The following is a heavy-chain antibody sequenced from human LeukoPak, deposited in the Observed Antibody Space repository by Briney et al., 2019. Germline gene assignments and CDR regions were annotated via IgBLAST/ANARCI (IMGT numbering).Heavy chain of an antibody. CDR2: ISYDGSNK. V-gene: IGHV3-30-3*01. CDR3: ARADY. Sequence: PGGSLRLSCAASGFTVSSNYMSWVRQAPGKGLEWVAVISYDGSNKYYADSVKGRFTISRDNSKNTLFLQMNSLRAEDTAVYYCARADYSGQGTLVTVSS. J-gene: IGHJ4*02. CDR1: GFTVSSNY.